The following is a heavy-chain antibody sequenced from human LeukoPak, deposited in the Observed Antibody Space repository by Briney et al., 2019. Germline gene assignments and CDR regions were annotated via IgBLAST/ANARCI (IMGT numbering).Heavy chain of an antibody. J-gene: IGHJ3*02. CDR1: GFTFNSYA. Sequence: PGGSLRLSCAASGFTFNSYAMSWVPQAPGKGLEWVSAISGSGGSTYYADSVKGRFTISRDNSKNTLYLQMNSLRAEDTAVYYCAKGVVVTYDAFVIWGKGTMVTVSS. V-gene: IGHV3-23*01. CDR3: AKGVVVTYDAFVI. D-gene: IGHD3-22*01. CDR2: ISGSGGST.